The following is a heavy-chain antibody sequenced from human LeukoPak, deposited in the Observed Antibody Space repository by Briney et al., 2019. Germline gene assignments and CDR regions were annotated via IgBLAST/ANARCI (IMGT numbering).Heavy chain of an antibody. J-gene: IGHJ5*02. D-gene: IGHD2-8*01. Sequence: PGGSLRLSCTASGFTFGDFAMNWVRQAPGKGPEWVAHINSADNVEYYTDSVRGRFTMSRDNAKDLLYLQMNSLRDEDTAVYYCARDTVNGPFVISLDLWGQGVLVTVSS. CDR3: ARDTVNGPFVISLDL. CDR2: INSADNVE. CDR1: GFTFGDFA. V-gene: IGHV3-48*03.